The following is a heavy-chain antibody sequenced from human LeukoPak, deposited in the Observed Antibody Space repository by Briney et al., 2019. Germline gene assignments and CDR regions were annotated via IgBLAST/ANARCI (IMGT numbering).Heavy chain of an antibody. V-gene: IGHV3-33*06. Sequence: SGRSLRLSCVASGFVFSSHGMNWVRQAPGKGLEWLTVIWYDGSDQYYADSVKGRFTISKDNSKNTVYLQMSSLRVDDTAVYYCAKAASSSWPSYYYGMDVWGQGTTVTVSS. D-gene: IGHD6-13*01. CDR1: GFVFSSHG. CDR3: AKAASSSWPSYYYGMDV. J-gene: IGHJ6*02. CDR2: IWYDGSDQ.